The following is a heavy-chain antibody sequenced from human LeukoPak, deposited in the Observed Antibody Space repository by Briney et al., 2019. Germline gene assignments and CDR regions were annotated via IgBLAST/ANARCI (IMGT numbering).Heavy chain of an antibody. Sequence: PGGSLRLSCAASGFIISSYVMHWVRQAPGKGLEWVAFIRYDGSNKYYADSVKGRFTISRDNSKSTLYLQMNSLRADDTAVYYCAKAARDYWGQGTLVTVSS. CDR1: GFIISSYV. J-gene: IGHJ4*02. CDR2: IRYDGSNK. V-gene: IGHV3-30*02. CDR3: AKAARDY.